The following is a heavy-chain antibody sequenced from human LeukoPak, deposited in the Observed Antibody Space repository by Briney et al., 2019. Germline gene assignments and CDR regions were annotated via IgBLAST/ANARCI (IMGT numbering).Heavy chain of an antibody. J-gene: IGHJ3*02. V-gene: IGHV1-18*01. Sequence: GASVKVSCKASGDSFGTYGIVWVRQAPGQGLEWMGWISTGNGNKNFARKFQGRVTMTTDASTSTVYMDLRSLTSDDTAVYYCARESYFPDIADSTLSWTAFDIWGQGTMVTVSS. CDR3: ARESYFPDIADSTLSWTAFDI. D-gene: IGHD2-15*01. CDR1: GDSFGTYG. CDR2: ISTGNGNK.